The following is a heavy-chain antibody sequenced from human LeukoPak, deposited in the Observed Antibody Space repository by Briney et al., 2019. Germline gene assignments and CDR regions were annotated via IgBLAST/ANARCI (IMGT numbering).Heavy chain of an antibody. J-gene: IGHJ6*03. CDR1: GFTFSSYW. V-gene: IGHV3-7*01. D-gene: IGHD2-2*01. CDR3: ASTAPVVPAAPYYYYYMDV. CDR2: IKQDGSEK. Sequence: GGSLRLSCAASGFTFSSYWMSWVRQAPGKGLEWVANIKQDGSEKYYVDSVKGRFTISRDNAKNSLYLQMNSLRAEDTAVYYCASTAPVVPAAPYYYYYMDVWGKGTTVTVFS.